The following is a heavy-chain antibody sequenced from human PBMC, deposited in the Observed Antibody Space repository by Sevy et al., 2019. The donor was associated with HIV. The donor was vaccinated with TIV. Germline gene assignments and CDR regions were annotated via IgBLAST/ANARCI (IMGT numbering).Heavy chain of an antibody. J-gene: IGHJ4*02. CDR3: ARVYDRSGLLPSDY. V-gene: IGHV5-51*01. D-gene: IGHD3-22*01. CDR2: IYPGDSET. Sequence: GESLKISCKGSGYSFTNYWIAWVRQMPGKGLEWMGIIYPGDSETRYSPSFQGQVTISADKSISTAYLHWSSLKASHTAMYYCARVYDRSGLLPSDYWGQGTLVTVSP. CDR1: GYSFTNYW.